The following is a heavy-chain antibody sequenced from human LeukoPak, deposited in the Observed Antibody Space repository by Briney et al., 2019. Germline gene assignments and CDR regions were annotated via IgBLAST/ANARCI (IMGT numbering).Heavy chain of an antibody. CDR3: VSRNGKYYYGTDV. D-gene: IGHD1-1*01. Sequence: SETLSLTCAVYGGSFSGYYWSWIRQPPGKGLEWIGEINHSGSTNYNPSLKSRVTISVDTSKNQFSLKLSSVTAADTAVYYCVSRNGKYYYGTDVWGQGTTVTVSS. CDR2: INHSGST. J-gene: IGHJ6*02. V-gene: IGHV4-34*01. CDR1: GGSFSGYY.